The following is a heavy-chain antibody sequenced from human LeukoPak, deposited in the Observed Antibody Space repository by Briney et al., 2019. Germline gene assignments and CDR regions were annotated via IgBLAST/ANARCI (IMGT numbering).Heavy chain of an antibody. V-gene: IGHV3-53*01. CDR2: IYSGGST. D-gene: IGHD6-13*01. CDR3: ASPGRVQQQLWDYYYGMDV. Sequence: TGGSLRLSCAASGFTVSSNYMSWVRQAPGKGVEWVSVIYSGGSTYYADSVKGRFTISRDNSKNTLYLQMNSLRAEDTAVYYCASPGRVQQQLWDYYYGMDVWGEGTTVTVSS. J-gene: IGHJ6*04. CDR1: GFTVSSNY.